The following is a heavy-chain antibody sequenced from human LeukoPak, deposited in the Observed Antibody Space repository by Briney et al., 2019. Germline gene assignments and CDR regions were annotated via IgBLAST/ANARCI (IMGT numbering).Heavy chain of an antibody. Sequence: GGSLRLSCAASGFTFSNFGMHWVRQAPGKGLEWVAFIRFDGTSEFYADSVKARFTISRDNSQNTVSLQLNNLRIEDTALYYCAKTSLSDPSGHYYYMGVWGKGTTVTVSS. CDR2: IRFDGTSE. D-gene: IGHD3-3*01. V-gene: IGHV3-30*02. CDR1: GFTFSNFG. J-gene: IGHJ6*03. CDR3: AKTSLSDPSGHYYYMGV.